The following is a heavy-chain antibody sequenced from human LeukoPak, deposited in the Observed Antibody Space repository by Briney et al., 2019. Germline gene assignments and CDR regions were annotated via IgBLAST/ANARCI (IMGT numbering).Heavy chain of an antibody. D-gene: IGHD6-19*01. CDR2: ISWDGGST. J-gene: IGHJ6*03. CDR3: AKSTLVYSSGIKPTTPSHMDV. V-gene: IGHV3-43D*03. CDR1: GFTFDDYA. Sequence: PGGSLRLSCAASGFTFDDYAMHWVRQAPGKGLEWVSLISWDGGSTYYADSVKGRFTISRDNSKNSLYLQMNSLRAEDTALYYCAKSTLVYSSGIKPTTPSHMDVWGKGTTVTVSS.